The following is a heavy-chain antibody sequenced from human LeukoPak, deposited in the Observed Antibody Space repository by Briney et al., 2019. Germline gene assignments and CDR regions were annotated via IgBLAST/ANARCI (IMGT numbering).Heavy chain of an antibody. J-gene: IGHJ4*02. CDR3: AKDCSSGWYFFSYFDY. D-gene: IGHD6-19*01. Sequence: GGSLRLSCAASGFTFSSYAMSWVRQAPGKGLAWVSAISGSGGSTYYADSVKGRFTISRDNSKNTLYLQMNSLRAEDTAVYYCAKDCSSGWYFFSYFDYWGQGTLVTVSS. CDR2: ISGSGGST. V-gene: IGHV3-23*01. CDR1: GFTFSSYA.